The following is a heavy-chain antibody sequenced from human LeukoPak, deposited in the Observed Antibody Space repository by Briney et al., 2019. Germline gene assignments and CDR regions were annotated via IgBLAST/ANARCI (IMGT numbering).Heavy chain of an antibody. J-gene: IGHJ4*02. Sequence: GASVKVSCKASGYTFTTYYMHWVRQAPGQGLEWMGILNPSSGSTSYAQRFQGRVTMTRDTSTGTFYMELRSLRSDDTAVYYCARAAVHSDYDLDYWGQGTLVTVSS. CDR3: ARAAVHSDYDLDY. CDR2: LNPSSGST. V-gene: IGHV1-46*01. D-gene: IGHD5-12*01. CDR1: GYTFTTYY.